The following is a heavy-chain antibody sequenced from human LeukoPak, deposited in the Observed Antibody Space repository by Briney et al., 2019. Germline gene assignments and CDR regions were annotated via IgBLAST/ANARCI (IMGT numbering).Heavy chain of an antibody. CDR1: GFTVSSNY. D-gene: IGHD1-26*01. V-gene: IGHV3-66*02. CDR2: IYSGGST. CDR3: ARVFLGGCYYLYYYYYMDV. Sequence: GGSLRLSCAASGFTVSSNYMSWVRQAPGKGLEWVSVIYSGGSTYYADSVKGRFTISRDNSKNTLYLQMNSLRAEDTAVYYCARVFLGGCYYLYYYYYMDVWGKGTTVTVSS. J-gene: IGHJ6*03.